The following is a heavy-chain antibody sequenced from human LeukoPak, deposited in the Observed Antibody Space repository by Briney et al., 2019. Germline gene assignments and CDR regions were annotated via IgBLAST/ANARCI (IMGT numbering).Heavy chain of an antibody. Sequence: GGSLRLSCAASGLTFSSYSMNWVRQAPGKGLEWVSYISISSSTIYYADSVKGRFTISRDNAKNSLYPQMNSLRAEDTAVDYCARRYYDESSGDYLNYWGQGTLVTVSS. V-gene: IGHV3-48*01. CDR2: ISISSSTI. CDR3: ARRYYDESSGDYLNY. CDR1: GLTFSSYS. D-gene: IGHD3-22*01. J-gene: IGHJ4*02.